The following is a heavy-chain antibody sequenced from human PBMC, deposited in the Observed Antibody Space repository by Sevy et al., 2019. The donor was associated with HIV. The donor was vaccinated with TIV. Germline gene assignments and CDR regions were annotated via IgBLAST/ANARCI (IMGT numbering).Heavy chain of an antibody. J-gene: IGHJ6*02. CDR2: MSPNTGAT. CDR1: GYTFTSYD. V-gene: IGHV1-8*01. CDR3: ARGGNGDFWSYEYYYYGMDV. Sequence: ASVKVSCEAFGYTFTSYDINWVRQAPGQGLEWMGWMSPNTGATGFAQKFQGRVTLTRNKSITTAYMELRSLTYEDTAVYYCARGGNGDFWSYEYYYYGMDVWGQGTTVTVSS. D-gene: IGHD3-3*01.